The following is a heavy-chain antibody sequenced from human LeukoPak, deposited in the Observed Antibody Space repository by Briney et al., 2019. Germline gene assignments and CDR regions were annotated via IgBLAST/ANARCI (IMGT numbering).Heavy chain of an antibody. D-gene: IGHD4-23*01. CDR1: GFTFSKYA. CDR3: AKSYGANYFDD. CDR2: IRSDESNT. V-gene: IGHV3-30*02. Sequence: PGGSLRVSCAASGFTFSKYAMHWVRQAPGKGLEWVAFIRSDESNTYYADSVKGRFTISRDNSKDTLYLQMNSLRPEDTAVYYCAKSYGANYFDDWGQGTLVTVSS. J-gene: IGHJ4*02.